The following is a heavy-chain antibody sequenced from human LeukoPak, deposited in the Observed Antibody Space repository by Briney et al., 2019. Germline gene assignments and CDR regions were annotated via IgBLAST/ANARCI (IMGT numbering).Heavy chain of an antibody. D-gene: IGHD3-3*01. CDR2: IKQDGSEK. J-gene: IGHJ4*02. Sequence: PGGSLRLSCAASGFTFSSYWMSWVRQAPGKGLGWVANIKQDGSEKYYVDSVKGRFTISRDNAKNSLYLQMNSLRAEDTAVHYCARDPGVDDFWSGYYRSPGYYFDYWGQGTLVTVSS. CDR1: GFTFSSYW. CDR3: ARDPGVDDFWSGYYRSPGYYFDY. V-gene: IGHV3-7*01.